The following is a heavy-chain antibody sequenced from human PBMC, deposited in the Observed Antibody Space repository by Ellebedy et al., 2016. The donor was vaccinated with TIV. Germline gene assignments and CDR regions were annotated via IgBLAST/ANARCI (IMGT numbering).Heavy chain of an antibody. CDR3: ARVPHTEYYFDY. V-gene: IGHV3-30-3*01. D-gene: IGHD2-2*02. J-gene: IGHJ4*02. Sequence: GESLKISCAASGFTFSSSAMHWVRPAPGKGLEWVAVISDDGSNKYYADSVKGRFTISRDNSKNPLYLQMNSLRAEDPAVYYCARVPHTEYYFDYWGQGTLVTVSS. CDR2: ISDDGSNK. CDR1: GFTFSSSA.